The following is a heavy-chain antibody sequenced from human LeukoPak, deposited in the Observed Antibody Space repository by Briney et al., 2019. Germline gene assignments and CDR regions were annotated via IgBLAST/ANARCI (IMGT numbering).Heavy chain of an antibody. Sequence: SETLSLTCAVYGGSFSGYYWSWIRQPPGKGLEWIGEINHSGSTNYNPSLKSRVTISVDTSKNQFSLKLSSVTAADTAVYYCARPRSAYYYGSGFFDPWGQGTLVTVSS. CDR1: GGSFSGYY. J-gene: IGHJ5*02. CDR2: INHSGST. V-gene: IGHV4-34*01. CDR3: ARPRSAYYYGSGFFDP. D-gene: IGHD3-10*01.